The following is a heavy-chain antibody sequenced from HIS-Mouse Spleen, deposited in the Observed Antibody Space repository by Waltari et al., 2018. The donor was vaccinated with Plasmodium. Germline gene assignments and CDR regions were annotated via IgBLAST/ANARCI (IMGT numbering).Heavy chain of an antibody. CDR3: ARGSAGDAFDI. D-gene: IGHD3-10*01. V-gene: IGHV3-66*01. CDR1: GFPVSSNY. CDR2: IYSGGST. J-gene: IGHJ3*02. Sequence: EVQLVESGGGLVQPGGSLRLSCAASGFPVSSNYMSWVRPAPGKGLEWVSVIYSGGSTYYADSVKGRFTISRDNSKNTLYLQMNSLRAEDTAVYYCARGSAGDAFDIWGQGTMVTVSS.